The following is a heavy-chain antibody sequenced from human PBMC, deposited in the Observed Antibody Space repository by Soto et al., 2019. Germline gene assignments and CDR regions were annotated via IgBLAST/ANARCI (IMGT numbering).Heavy chain of an antibody. V-gene: IGHV3-49*03. CDR1: GFTFGDYA. CDR3: TAARKGIAAAGTFWI. D-gene: IGHD6-13*01. CDR2: IRSKAYGGTT. Sequence: HPGGSLRLSCTASGFTFGDYAMSWFRQAPGKGLEWVGFIRSKAYGGTTEYAASVKGRFTISRDDSKSIAYLQMNSLKTEDTAVYYCTAARKGIAAAGTFWIWGQGRMVTVSS. J-gene: IGHJ3*02.